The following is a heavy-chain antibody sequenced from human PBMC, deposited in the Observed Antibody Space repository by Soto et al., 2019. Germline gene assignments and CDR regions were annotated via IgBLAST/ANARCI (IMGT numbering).Heavy chain of an antibody. J-gene: IGHJ4*02. Sequence: ASVKVSCKASGYTFTSYDINWVRQATGQGLEWMGWMNPNSGNTGYAQKFQGRVTITADESTSTAYMELSSLRSEDTAVYYCAREQSIAARLFDYWGQGTLVTVSS. CDR1: GYTFTSYD. V-gene: IGHV1-8*01. CDR3: AREQSIAARLFDY. D-gene: IGHD6-6*01. CDR2: MNPNSGNT.